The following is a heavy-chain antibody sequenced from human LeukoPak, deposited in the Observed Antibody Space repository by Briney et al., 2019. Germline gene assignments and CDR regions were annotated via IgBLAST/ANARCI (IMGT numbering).Heavy chain of an antibody. J-gene: IGHJ6*02. D-gene: IGHD5-18*01. CDR1: GFTVRSNF. CDR3: ARDLEPGYSSIQGYYYYGMDI. Sequence: GGSLRLSCAASGFTVRSNFMSWVRQAPGKGLEWVSVIYSGGSTYYADSVKGRFTISRDNSKNTLYLQMNSLRAEDTAVYYCARDLEPGYSSIQGYYYYGMDIWGQGTTVTVSS. V-gene: IGHV3-53*01. CDR2: IYSGGST.